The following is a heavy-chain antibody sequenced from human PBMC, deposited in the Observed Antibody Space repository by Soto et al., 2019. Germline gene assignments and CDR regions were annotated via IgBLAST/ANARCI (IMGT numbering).Heavy chain of an antibody. V-gene: IGHV4-34*01. CDR3: ARGVATISLSHFDY. Sequence: SETLSLTCAVYGGSFSGYYWSWIRQPPGKGLEWIGEINHSGSINYNPSLKSRVTISVDTSKNQFSLKLSSVTAADTAVYYCARGVATISLSHFDYWGQGXLVTVYS. CDR2: INHSGSI. D-gene: IGHD5-12*01. CDR1: GGSFSGYY. J-gene: IGHJ4*02.